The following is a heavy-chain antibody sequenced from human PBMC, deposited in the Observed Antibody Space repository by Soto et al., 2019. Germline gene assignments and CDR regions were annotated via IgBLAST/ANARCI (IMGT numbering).Heavy chain of an antibody. Sequence: SETLSLTCAVYGGSFSGYYWSWIRQPPGKGLEWIGEINHSGSTNYNPSLKSRVTISVDTSKNQFSLKLSSVTAADTAVYYCARGTLNPRGYSGYVGRKEKFNYYYYYMDVWGKGTTVTVSS. CDR1: GGSFSGYY. J-gene: IGHJ6*03. CDR3: ARGTLNPRGYSGYVGRKEKFNYYYYYMDV. V-gene: IGHV4-34*01. CDR2: INHSGST. D-gene: IGHD5-12*01.